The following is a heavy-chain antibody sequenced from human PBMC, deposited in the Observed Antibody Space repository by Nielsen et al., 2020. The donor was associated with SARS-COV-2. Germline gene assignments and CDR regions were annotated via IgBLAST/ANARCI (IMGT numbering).Heavy chain of an antibody. CDR1: GGSISSGGYY. D-gene: IGHD3-22*01. J-gene: IGHJ3*02. Sequence: SETLSLTCTVSGGSISSGGYYWSWIRQHPGKGLEWIGYIYYSGSTNYNPSLKSRVTISVDTSKDQFSLKLSSVTAADTAVYYCARLSYYYDSSGYSLGAAFDIWGQGTMVTVSS. V-gene: IGHV4-61*08. CDR2: IYYSGST. CDR3: ARLSYYYDSSGYSLGAAFDI.